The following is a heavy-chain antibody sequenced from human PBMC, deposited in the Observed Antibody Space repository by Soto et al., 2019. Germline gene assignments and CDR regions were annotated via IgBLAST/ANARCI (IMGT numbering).Heavy chain of an antibody. CDR3: AKDSNKYSSSLRGRYFDY. CDR2: ISGGGSNT. D-gene: IGHD4-4*01. CDR1: GFPFSSYV. J-gene: IGHJ4*02. Sequence: GGSLRLSCAASGFPFSSYVMSWVRQAPWKGLEWVSGISGGGSNTFYADYVKGRFTISRDNSKNTLLLQMNSLGAEDTAVYYCAKDSNKYSSSLRGRYFDYWGQGIGVTVSS. V-gene: IGHV3-23*01.